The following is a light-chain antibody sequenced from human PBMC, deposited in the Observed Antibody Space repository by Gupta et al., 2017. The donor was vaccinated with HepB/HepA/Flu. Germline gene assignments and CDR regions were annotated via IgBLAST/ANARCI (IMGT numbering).Light chain of an antibody. Sequence: TVTISCTGSTSNIGARYDVHWYQQLPGTAPKLLIYGNSNRPSGVPDRFSGSKSDTSASLAIPGLQAEDEADYYCQSYDSSRSGYVFGTGTKVTVL. V-gene: IGLV1-40*01. CDR1: TSNIGARYD. J-gene: IGLJ1*01. CDR2: GNS. CDR3: QSYDSSRSGYV.